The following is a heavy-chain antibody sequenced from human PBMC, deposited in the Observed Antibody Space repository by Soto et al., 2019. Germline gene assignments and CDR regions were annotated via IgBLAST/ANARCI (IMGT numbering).Heavy chain of an antibody. Sequence: EVQLLESGGGLVQPGGSLRLSCAASGFTFSSYAMSWVRQAPGKGLEWVSAISGSGGSTYYADSVRGRSTISRDNSKNTLYLQINSLRTEDTAVYYCAKDLRDSSGYYDYWGQGTLVTASS. CDR2: ISGSGGST. D-gene: IGHD3-22*01. CDR3: AKDLRDSSGYYDY. J-gene: IGHJ4*02. V-gene: IGHV3-23*01. CDR1: GFTFSSYA.